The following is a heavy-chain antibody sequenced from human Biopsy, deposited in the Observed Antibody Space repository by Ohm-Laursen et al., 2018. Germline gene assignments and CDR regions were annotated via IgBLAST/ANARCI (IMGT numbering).Heavy chain of an antibody. CDR1: GFSFSNYG. CDR3: ARGLSSGWYGYFDV. J-gene: IGHJ2*01. CDR2: ISHGGSDE. D-gene: IGHD6-19*01. V-gene: IGHV3-30*03. Sequence: SLRLSCAASGFSFSNYGMHWVRRAPGKGLEWVALISHGGSDEYYADSVEGRFTISRDNSKNTLYLQINTLTLEDTAFYYCARGLSSGWYGYFDVWGRGTLVTVSS.